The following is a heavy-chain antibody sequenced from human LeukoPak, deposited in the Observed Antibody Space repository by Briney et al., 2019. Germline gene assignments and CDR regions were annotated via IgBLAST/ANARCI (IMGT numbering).Heavy chain of an antibody. CDR1: EFTVSSNY. Sequence: QPGGSLRLSCATSEFTVSSNYMSWVRQAPGKGLEWVSVIYSGGSTYYADSVKGRFTISRDNSKNTLYLQMNSLRAEDTAVYYCARGGEYCSGGSCYPGYFDYWGQGTLVTVSS. J-gene: IGHJ4*02. V-gene: IGHV3-53*01. D-gene: IGHD2-15*01. CDR2: IYSGGST. CDR3: ARGGEYCSGGSCYPGYFDY.